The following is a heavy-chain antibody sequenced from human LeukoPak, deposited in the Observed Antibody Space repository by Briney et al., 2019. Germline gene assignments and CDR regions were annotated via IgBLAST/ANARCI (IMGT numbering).Heavy chain of an antibody. J-gene: IGHJ4*02. D-gene: IGHD3-22*01. CDR2: IYHSGST. CDR3: ARVGYYYDSSGYRLPNFDY. V-gene: IGHV4-4*02. Sequence: GSLRLSCAASGFTFSSYSMNWVRQPPGKGLEWIGEIYHSGSTNYNPSLKSRVTISVDKSKNQFSLKLSSVTAADTAVYYCARVGYYYDSSGYRLPNFDYWGQGTLVTVSS. CDR1: GFTFSSYSM.